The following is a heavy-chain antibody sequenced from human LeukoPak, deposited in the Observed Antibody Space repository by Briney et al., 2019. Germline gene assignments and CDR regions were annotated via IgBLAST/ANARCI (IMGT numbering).Heavy chain of an antibody. Sequence: GESLKISCKGSGYSFTNYWIGWVRQMPGKGLEWMGIIYPGDSTTRYSPSFRGQVTISADKSIGTAYLQWSSLKASDTAMYYCARPRFTMSFGDAFDIWGEGTIVTVSS. J-gene: IGHJ3*02. CDR2: IYPGDSTT. D-gene: IGHD3-22*01. CDR1: GYSFTNYW. V-gene: IGHV5-51*01. CDR3: ARPRFTMSFGDAFDI.